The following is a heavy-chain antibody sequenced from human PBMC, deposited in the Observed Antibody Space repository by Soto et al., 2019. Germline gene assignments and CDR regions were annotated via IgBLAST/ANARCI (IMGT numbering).Heavy chain of an antibody. CDR3: AKGRAMYGDYSDAFDI. D-gene: IGHD4-17*01. CDR1: GFIFTTYA. Sequence: EVQLLESGGGLVQPGGSLRLSCAASGFIFTTYAMRWVRQAPGKGLEWVSVISGSGGTTYYADSVKGRFTISRDNSKNTLFLQMNRLRAEDTAIYYCAKGRAMYGDYSDAFDIWGQGRTVTVSS. CDR2: ISGSGGTT. V-gene: IGHV3-23*01. J-gene: IGHJ3*02.